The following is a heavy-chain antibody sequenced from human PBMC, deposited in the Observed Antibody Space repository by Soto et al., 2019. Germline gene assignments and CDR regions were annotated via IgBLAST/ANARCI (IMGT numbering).Heavy chain of an antibody. CDR1: GGSISSYY. CDR3: ARHFQGNWFDP. V-gene: IGHV4-59*08. J-gene: IGHJ5*02. CDR2: IYYSGST. Sequence: SETLSLTCTVSGGSISSYYWSWIRQPPGKGLEWIGYIYYSGSTNYNPSLKSRVTISVDTSKNQFSLKLSSVTAADTAVYYCARHFQGNWFDPWGQRTLVTVAS.